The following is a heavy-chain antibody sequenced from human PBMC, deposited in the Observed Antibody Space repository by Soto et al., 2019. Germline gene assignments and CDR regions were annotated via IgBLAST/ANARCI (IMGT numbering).Heavy chain of an antibody. CDR3: ARVDYYDSSGPYYFDY. CDR2: INHSGST. Sequence: SETLSLTDPVCGGSFSGYYWSWIRQPTGKGLEWIGEINHSGSTNYNPSLKSRVTISVDTSKNQFSLKLSSVTAADTAVYYCARVDYYDSSGPYYFDYWGQGTLVTVSS. J-gene: IGHJ4*02. V-gene: IGHV4-34*01. CDR1: GGSFSGYY. D-gene: IGHD3-22*01.